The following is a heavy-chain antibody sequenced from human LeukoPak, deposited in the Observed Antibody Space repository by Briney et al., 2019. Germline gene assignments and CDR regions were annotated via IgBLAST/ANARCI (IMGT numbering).Heavy chain of an antibody. V-gene: IGHV3-23*01. CDR1: GFTFSSYA. Sequence: TGGSLRLSCAASGFTFSSYAMSWVRQAPGKGLEWVSAISGSGGSTYYADSVKGRFTISRDNSKNTLYLQMNSLRAEDTAVYYCAKVEVRGVTVYYFDYWGQGTLVTVSS. CDR3: AKVEVRGVTVYYFDY. CDR2: ISGSGGST. J-gene: IGHJ4*02. D-gene: IGHD3-10*01.